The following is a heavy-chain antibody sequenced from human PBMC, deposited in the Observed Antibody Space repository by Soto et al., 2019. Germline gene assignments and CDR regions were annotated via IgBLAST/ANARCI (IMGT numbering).Heavy chain of an antibody. CDR1: GFTFSSYG. V-gene: IGHV3-30*18. Sequence: LRLSCAASGFTFSSYGMHWVRQAPGKGLEWVAVISYDGSNKYYADSAKGRFTISRDNSKNTLYLQMNSLRAEDTAVYYCAKTIFGVVIKYGMDVWGQGTTVTVSS. CDR3: AKTIFGVVIKYGMDV. D-gene: IGHD3-3*01. J-gene: IGHJ6*02. CDR2: ISYDGSNK.